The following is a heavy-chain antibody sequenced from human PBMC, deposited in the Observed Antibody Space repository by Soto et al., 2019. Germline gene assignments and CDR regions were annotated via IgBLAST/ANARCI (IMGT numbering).Heavy chain of an antibody. CDR1: GYTFTSYG. CDR2: ISAYNGNT. Sequence: QVQLVQSGAEVKKPGASVKVSCKASGYTFTSYGISWVRQAHGQGLEWMGWISAYNGNTNYAQKLQGRVTMTTDTSTSTAYMELRSLRSDDTAVYYCASTRRPYYYHSSGSHFDYWGQGTLVTVSS. D-gene: IGHD3-22*01. CDR3: ASTRRPYYYHSSGSHFDY. V-gene: IGHV1-18*04. J-gene: IGHJ4*02.